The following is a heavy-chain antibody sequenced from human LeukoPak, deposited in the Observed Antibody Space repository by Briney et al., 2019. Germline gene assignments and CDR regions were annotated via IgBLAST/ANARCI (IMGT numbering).Heavy chain of an antibody. D-gene: IGHD6-19*01. CDR1: GFTFSGSD. V-gene: IGHV3-73*01. CDR3: TTYRSGHY. J-gene: IGHJ4*02. CDR2: ITTKASNYAT. Sequence: GGSLKLSCEASGFTFSGSDIHWVRQASGKGLEWVGRITTKASNYATAYGASVKGRFTISRDDSENTAYLQMNSLKTEDTAVYYCTTYRSGHYWGQGTLVTVSS.